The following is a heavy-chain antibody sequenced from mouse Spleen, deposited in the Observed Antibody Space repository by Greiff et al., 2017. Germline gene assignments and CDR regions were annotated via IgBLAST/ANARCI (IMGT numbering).Heavy chain of an antibody. CDR3: AAYGSLV. CDR2: IDPSDSYT. J-gene: IGHJ1*01. V-gene: IGHV1-50*01. CDR1: GYTFTSYW. Sequence: QVQLQQPGAELVKPGASVKLSCKASGYTFTSYWMQWVKQRPGQGLEWIGEIDPSDSYTNYNQKFKGKATLTVDTSSSTAYMQLSSLTSEDSAVYYCAAYGSLVWGAGTTVTVSS. D-gene: IGHD1-1*01.